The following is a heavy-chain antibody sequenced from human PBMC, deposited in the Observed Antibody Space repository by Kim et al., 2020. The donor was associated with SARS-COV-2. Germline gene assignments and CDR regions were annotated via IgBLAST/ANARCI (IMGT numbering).Heavy chain of an antibody. CDR3: ARIGYSSSCTDY. D-gene: IGHD6-13*01. J-gene: IGHJ4*02. CDR1: GFSFDNYW. V-gene: IGHV3-7*01. CDR2: IKQDGGQI. Sequence: GGSLRLSCVASGFSFDNYWMSWVRQAPGKGLEWLANIKQDGGQIYYLDSLKGRFTISRDNAKNSVYLQLNSLRAEDTAVYYCARIGYSSSCTDYWGQGTLVTVSS.